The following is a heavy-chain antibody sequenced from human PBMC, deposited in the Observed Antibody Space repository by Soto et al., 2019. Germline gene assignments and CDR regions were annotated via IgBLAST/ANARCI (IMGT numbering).Heavy chain of an antibody. CDR1: GFTFRNYW. Sequence: VGSLRLSCAASGFTFRNYWMHWVRRPPGKGLVWLSRINNDGSDIVYADSVKGRFTFSRDNAKSTAYLQMNSLTAEDTAVYYCVRGSGGPESWGRGTQVTVSS. CDR3: VRGSGGPES. V-gene: IGHV3-74*01. J-gene: IGHJ4*02. CDR2: INNDGSDI.